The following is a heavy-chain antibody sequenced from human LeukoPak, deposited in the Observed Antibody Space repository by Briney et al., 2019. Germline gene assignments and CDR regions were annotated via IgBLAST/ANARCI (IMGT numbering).Heavy chain of an antibody. V-gene: IGHV3-48*01. D-gene: IGHD3-16*02. J-gene: IGHJ3*02. CDR1: GFTFSNYN. Sequence: PGGSLRLSCAASGFTFSNYNMNWVRQAPGKGLEWVSYITSSSTIYYADSVKGRFTISRDNAKNSLYLQMNSLRAEDTAVYYCARVSAGVIGMKDVFDIWGQGTMVTVSS. CDR2: ITSSSTI. CDR3: ARVSAGVIGMKDVFDI.